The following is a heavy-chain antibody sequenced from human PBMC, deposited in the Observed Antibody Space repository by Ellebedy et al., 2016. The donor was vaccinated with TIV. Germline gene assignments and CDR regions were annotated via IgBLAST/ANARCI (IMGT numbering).Heavy chain of an antibody. J-gene: IGHJ3*01. D-gene: IGHD4-23*01. CDR2: ITESGGNT. CDR1: GFTFSIYW. V-gene: IGHV3-23*01. CDR3: ARDPVGVGPAFDV. Sequence: PGGYLRLSCADSGFTFSIYWMSWVRQAPGKGLEWVSSITESGGNTYYADSVKGRFTISRDNSKDTLFLQMNSLRAEDTAIYFCARDPVGVGPAFDVWGQGTMVTVSS.